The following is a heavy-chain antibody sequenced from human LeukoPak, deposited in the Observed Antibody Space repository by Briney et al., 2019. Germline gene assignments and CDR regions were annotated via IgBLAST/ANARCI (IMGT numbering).Heavy chain of an antibody. Sequence: GGSLRLSCAASGFTFSGYAMSWVRQAPGKGLEWVSAISGSGGSTYYADSVKGRFTISRDNSKNTLYLQMNSLRAEDTAVYYCARDSSDDYGGNSGLWWGQGTLVTVSS. V-gene: IGHV3-23*01. J-gene: IGHJ4*02. CDR2: ISGSGGST. D-gene: IGHD4-23*01. CDR1: GFTFSGYA. CDR3: ARDSSDDYGGNSGLW.